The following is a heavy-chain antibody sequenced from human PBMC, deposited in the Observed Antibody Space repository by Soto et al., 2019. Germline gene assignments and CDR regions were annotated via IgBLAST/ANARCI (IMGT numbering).Heavy chain of an antibody. CDR1: GYSLSKFG. CDR3: ARAEGMAPYYSNAMDV. J-gene: IGHJ6*02. CDR2: INNYNGHT. V-gene: IGHV1-18*04. Sequence: VVLVLSGAEVKSLGATVKVTCQASGYSLSKFGIGRVRQAPGRGFEWVGWINNYNGHTNFAPKLKGRVSWTRDSPANTAYMELSSLTPDDSAIYFCARAEGMAPYYSNAMDVWGQGTAFTFSS.